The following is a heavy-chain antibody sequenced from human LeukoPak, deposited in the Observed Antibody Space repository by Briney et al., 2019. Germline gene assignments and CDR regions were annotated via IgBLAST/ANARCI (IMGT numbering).Heavy chain of an antibody. D-gene: IGHD3-9*01. CDR2: ISSSSSYI. Sequence: GGSLRLSCAASGFTFSNAWMSWVRQAPGKGLEWVSSISSSSSYIYYADSVKGRFTISRDNAKNSLYLQMNSLRAEDTAVYYCARHVYDILTGYKGAQFDYWGQGTLVTVSS. V-gene: IGHV3-21*01. CDR1: GFTFSNAW. J-gene: IGHJ4*02. CDR3: ARHVYDILTGYKGAQFDY.